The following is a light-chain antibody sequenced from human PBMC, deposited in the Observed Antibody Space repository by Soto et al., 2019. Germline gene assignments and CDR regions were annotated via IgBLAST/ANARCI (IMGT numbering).Light chain of an antibody. J-gene: IGKJ1*01. CDR2: AAS. Sequence: DIQMTQSPSSLSASVVDRVTITCLASQSISSYLNWYQQKPGKAPNLLIYAASSLQSGVPSRFSGSGSGTDFTLTISSLQPEDFATYYCQQSYSTPRTFGQGTKVDIK. CDR3: QQSYSTPRT. V-gene: IGKV1-39*01. CDR1: QSISSY.